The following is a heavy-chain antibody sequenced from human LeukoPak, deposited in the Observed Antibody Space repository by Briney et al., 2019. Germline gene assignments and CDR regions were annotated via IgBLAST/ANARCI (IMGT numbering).Heavy chain of an antibody. Sequence: GGSLRLSCAASGFTFSDYTIHWVRQAPGKRLQSVSAITSNGAYTHYADSVKGRFIISRDNSRNAVFLQMGGLRIEDMAVYYCARVKMGATVSDYYYYYMDVWGTGTTVTVSS. V-gene: IGHV3-64*02. D-gene: IGHD1-26*01. CDR1: GFTFSDYT. CDR2: ITSNGAYT. CDR3: ARVKMGATVSDYYYYYMDV. J-gene: IGHJ6*03.